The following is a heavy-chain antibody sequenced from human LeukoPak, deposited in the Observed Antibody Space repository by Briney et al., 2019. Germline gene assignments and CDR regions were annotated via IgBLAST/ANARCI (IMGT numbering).Heavy chain of an antibody. Sequence: GGSLRLSCAASGFTFSNYWMNWVRQSPGKGLEWVSSIGTSGTTSYYADSVKGRFTISRDNSRNTLYLQMNSLGLEDTAIYFCATGLAHYWGQGTMVTVST. CDR3: ATGLAHY. V-gene: IGHV3-23*01. CDR2: IGTSGTTS. J-gene: IGHJ4*02. CDR1: GFTFSNYW.